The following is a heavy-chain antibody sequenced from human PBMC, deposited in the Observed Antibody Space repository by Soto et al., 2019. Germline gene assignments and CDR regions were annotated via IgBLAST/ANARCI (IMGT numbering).Heavy chain of an antibody. D-gene: IGHD3-9*01. CDR1: GYTFTSYG. CDR2: ISAYNGNT. J-gene: IGHJ4*02. CDR3: ARDHYDILTGPQYYFDY. Sequence: ASVKVSCKASGYTFTSYGISWVRQAPGQGLEWMGWISAYNGNTNYAQKLQGRVTMTTDTSTGTAYMELRSLRSDDTAVYYCARDHYDILTGPQYYFDYWGQGTLVTVSS. V-gene: IGHV1-18*01.